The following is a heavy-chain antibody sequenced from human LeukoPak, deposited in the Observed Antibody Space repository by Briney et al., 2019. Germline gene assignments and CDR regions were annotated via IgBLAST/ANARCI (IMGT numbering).Heavy chain of an antibody. CDR2: ISGSGGST. CDR3: AKRGSGYRAFDY. Sequence: GGSLRLSCAASGFTFSSFWMSWVRQAPGKGLEWVSAISGSGGSTYYADSVKGRFTISRDNSKNTLYLQMNSLRAEDTAVYYCAKRGSGYRAFDYWGQGTLVTVSS. V-gene: IGHV3-23*01. J-gene: IGHJ4*02. CDR1: GFTFSSFW. D-gene: IGHD5-12*01.